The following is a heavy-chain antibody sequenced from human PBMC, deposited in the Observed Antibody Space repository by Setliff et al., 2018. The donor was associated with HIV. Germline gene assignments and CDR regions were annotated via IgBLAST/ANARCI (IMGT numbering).Heavy chain of an antibody. Sequence: SETLSLTCTVSGGSISSSSYFWGWIRQPPGKGLGWIGSIYHSGSTYYNPSLKSRVSISVDTSKNQFSLKLSSVTAADTAVYYCARGDSGTYYPYYYYYMDVWGKGTTVTVSS. J-gene: IGHJ6*03. CDR3: ARGDSGTYYPYYYYYMDV. D-gene: IGHD3-10*01. V-gene: IGHV4-39*07. CDR2: IYHSGST. CDR1: GGSISSSSYF.